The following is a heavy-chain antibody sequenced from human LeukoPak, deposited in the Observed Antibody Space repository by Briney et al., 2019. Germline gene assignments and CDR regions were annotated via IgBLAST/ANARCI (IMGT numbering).Heavy chain of an antibody. J-gene: IGHJ4*02. CDR2: ISYDGSNK. CDR1: GFTFSSYA. CDR3: ARDKVPY. V-gene: IGHV3-30*14. Sequence: PGRSPRLSCAASGFTFSSYAIHWVRQAPGRGLEWVAVISYDGSNKYYADSVKGRFTISRDNSKNTLYLQMNSLRAEDTAVYYCARDKVPYWGQGTLVTVSS. D-gene: IGHD3-10*01.